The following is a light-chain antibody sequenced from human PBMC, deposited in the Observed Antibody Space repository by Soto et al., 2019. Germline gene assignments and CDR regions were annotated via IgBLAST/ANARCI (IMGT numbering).Light chain of an antibody. V-gene: IGLV2-8*01. CDR2: EVS. CDR3: SSYAGSNNLV. Sequence: QSALTQPPSASGSPGQSVTISCTGTSSDVGGYNYVSWYQQHLGKAPKLMIYEVSKRPSGGPDRCSGSKSGNTASLTVSGLQAEDESDYYCSSYAGSNNLVFGGGTKLTVL. CDR1: SSDVGGYNY. J-gene: IGLJ2*01.